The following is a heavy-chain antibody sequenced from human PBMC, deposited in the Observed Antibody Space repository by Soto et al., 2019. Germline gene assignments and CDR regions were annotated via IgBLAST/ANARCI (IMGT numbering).Heavy chain of an antibody. CDR3: AIQVITMVRGVINDY. Sequence: SETLSLTCAVYGGSFSGYYWSWIRQPPGKGLEWIGEINHSGSTNYNPSLKSRVTISVDTSKNQSSLKLSSVTAADTAVYYCAIQVITMVRGVINDYWGQGTLVTVSS. V-gene: IGHV4-34*01. D-gene: IGHD3-10*01. J-gene: IGHJ4*02. CDR1: GGSFSGYY. CDR2: INHSGST.